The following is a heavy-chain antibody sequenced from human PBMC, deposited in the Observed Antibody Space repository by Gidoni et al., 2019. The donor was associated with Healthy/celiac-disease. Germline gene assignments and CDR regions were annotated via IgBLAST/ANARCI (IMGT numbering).Heavy chain of an antibody. CDR3: ARIRGDGYEYYFDY. Sequence: QVTLRESGPALVKPTQTLTLTCTFSGFSLSTSGMCVSWIRQPPGKALEWLARNDWDDDKYYSTSLKTRLTISKDTYKHQVVLTMTNMDPVDTATYYGARIRGDGYEYYFDYWGQGTLVTVSS. CDR1: GFSLSTSGMC. V-gene: IGHV2-70*15. J-gene: IGHJ4*02. D-gene: IGHD5-12*01. CDR2: NDWDDDK.